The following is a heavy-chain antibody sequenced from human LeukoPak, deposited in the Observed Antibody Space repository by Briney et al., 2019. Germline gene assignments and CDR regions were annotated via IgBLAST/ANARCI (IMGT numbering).Heavy chain of an antibody. CDR3: ARYPFDGYNYYSDY. CDR2: IYYSGSA. CDR1: GGSISTYY. Sequence: ASETLSLTCTVSGGSISTYYWSWIRQPPGKGLEWIGFIYYSGSANYNPSLKSRVTISVDTSKNHFSLKLSSVTAADTAVYYCARYPFDGYNYYSDYWGQGTLVTVSS. D-gene: IGHD5-24*01. J-gene: IGHJ4*02. V-gene: IGHV4-59*01.